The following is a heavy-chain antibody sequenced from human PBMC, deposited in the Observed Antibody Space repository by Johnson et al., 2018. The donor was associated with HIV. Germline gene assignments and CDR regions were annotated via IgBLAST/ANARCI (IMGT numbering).Heavy chain of an antibody. CDR1: GFTFSSYW. V-gene: IGHV3-74*02. D-gene: IGHD3-3*01. J-gene: IGHJ3*02. CDR2: INSDGSNT. CDR3: TVWRWGWSGQEPFDI. Sequence: VPLVESGGGVLQPGRSLRLSCAASGFTFSSYWMHWVRQAPGTGLVCVSRINSDGSNTYYADSVKGRFTISRDNSKNTLYLQMNSLRAEDTSVYYCTVWRWGWSGQEPFDIWGQGTMVTVSS.